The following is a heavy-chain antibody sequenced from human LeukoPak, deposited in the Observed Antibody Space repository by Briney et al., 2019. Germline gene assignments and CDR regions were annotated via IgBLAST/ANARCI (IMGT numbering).Heavy chain of an antibody. CDR3: VYRTFRDPFDI. V-gene: IGHV2-5*01. CDR1: GFSLSPSGLG. CDR2: NYWHVYK. J-gene: IGHJ3*02. D-gene: IGHD1-1*01. Sequence: SGPTLVLPTKTLTLTCTFSGFSLSPSGLGVGWVRQPHGKALEWLAVNYWHVYKRYRPSLKSRLTITKDNPKNQVVLTMTNMDPVDTATYYCVYRTFRDPFDIWGQGTMVTVSS.